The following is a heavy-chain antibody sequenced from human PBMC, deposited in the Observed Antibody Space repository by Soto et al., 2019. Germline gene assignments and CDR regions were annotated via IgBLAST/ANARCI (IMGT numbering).Heavy chain of an antibody. D-gene: IGHD1-26*01. Sequence: QVQLVESGGGVVQPGRSLRLSCAASGFTFSSYGMHWVRQAPGKGLEWGAVIWYDGSNKYYADSVKGRFTISRDNSKNTLYLQMNSLRAEDTAVYYCASGKGFYYFDYWGQGTLVTVSS. V-gene: IGHV3-33*01. CDR1: GFTFSSYG. CDR3: ASGKGFYYFDY. CDR2: IWYDGSNK. J-gene: IGHJ4*02.